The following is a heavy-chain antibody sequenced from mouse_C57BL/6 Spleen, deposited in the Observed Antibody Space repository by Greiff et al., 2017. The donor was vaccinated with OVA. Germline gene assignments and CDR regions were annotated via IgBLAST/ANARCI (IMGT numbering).Heavy chain of an antibody. CDR2: IDPETGGT. J-gene: IGHJ3*01. V-gene: IGHV1-15*01. Sequence: VKLMESGAELVRPGASVTLSCKASGYTFTDYEMHWVKQTPVHGLEWIGAIDPETGGTAYNQKFKGKAILTADKSSSTAYMELRSLTAEDSAVYYCTRGGYDYDVAWVAYWGQGTLVTVSA. CDR1: GYTFTDYE. D-gene: IGHD2-4*01. CDR3: TRGGYDYDVAWVAY.